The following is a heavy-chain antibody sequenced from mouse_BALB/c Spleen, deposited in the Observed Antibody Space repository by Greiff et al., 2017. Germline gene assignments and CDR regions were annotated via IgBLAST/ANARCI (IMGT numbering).Heavy chain of an antibody. D-gene: IGHD3-3*01. CDR3: AREGTGFDY. CDR2: ISSGGST. CDR1: GFTFSSYA. V-gene: IGHV5-6-5*01. J-gene: IGHJ2*01. Sequence: EVMLVESGGGLVKPGGSLKLSCAASGFTFSSYAMSWVRQTPEKRLEWVASISSGGSTYYPDSVKGRFTISRDNARNILYLQMSSLRSEDTAMYYCAREGTGFDYWGQGTTLTVSS.